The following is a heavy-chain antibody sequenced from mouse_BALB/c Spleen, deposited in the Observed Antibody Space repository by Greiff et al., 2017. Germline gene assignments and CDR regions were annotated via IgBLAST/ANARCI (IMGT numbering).Heavy chain of an antibody. CDR1: GFTFNTYA. CDR2: IRSKSNNYAT. Sequence: EVMLVESGGGLVQPKGSLKLSCAASGFTFNTYAMHWVCQAPGKGLEWVARIRSKSNNYATYYADSVKDRFTISRDDSQSMLYLQMNNLKTEDTAMYYCVRDGYRGAMDYWGQGTSVTVSS. D-gene: IGHD2-14*01. CDR3: VRDGYRGAMDY. J-gene: IGHJ4*01. V-gene: IGHV10-3*03.